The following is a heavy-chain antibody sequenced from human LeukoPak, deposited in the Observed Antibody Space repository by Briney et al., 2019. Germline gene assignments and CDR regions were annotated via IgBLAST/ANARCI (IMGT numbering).Heavy chain of an antibody. CDR1: GFNFSSFA. Sequence: GGSLRLSCVVSGFNFSSFAMNGVRQAPGKGLEWVSIISKTGSIASRADSLKGRFTISRDNSKNPVYLLMNSLRAEDTALYYCATESFHYWGQGTLVAVSS. V-gene: IGHV3-23*01. CDR3: ATESFHY. J-gene: IGHJ4*02. D-gene: IGHD3-10*01. CDR2: ISKTGSIA.